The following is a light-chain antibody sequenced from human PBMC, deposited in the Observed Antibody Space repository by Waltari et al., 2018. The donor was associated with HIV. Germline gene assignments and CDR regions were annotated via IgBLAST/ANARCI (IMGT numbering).Light chain of an antibody. V-gene: IGKV1-9*01. CDR2: AAS. J-gene: IGKJ4*01. Sequence: DIQLTQSPSFLSASVGDRVTITCRASQGISSYLAWDQQKPGKAPKLLIYAASTLQSGVPSRFSGSGSGTEFTLTISSLQPEDFATYYCQQLNSFPRTFGGGTKVETK. CDR1: QGISSY. CDR3: QQLNSFPRT.